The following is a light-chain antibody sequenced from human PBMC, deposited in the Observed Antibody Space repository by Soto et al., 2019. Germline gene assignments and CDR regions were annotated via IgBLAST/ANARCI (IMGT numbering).Light chain of an antibody. CDR3: SSYTGSSTFV. Sequence: QSVLTQPASVSGSPGQSITISCTGTSSDVGGYNYVSWYQQLPGEAPKLMIYDVNNRPSGVSNRFSGSKSGNTASLTISGLQAEDEADYYCSSYTGSSTFVFGTGTKVTVL. J-gene: IGLJ1*01. CDR1: SSDVGGYNY. CDR2: DVN. V-gene: IGLV2-14*01.